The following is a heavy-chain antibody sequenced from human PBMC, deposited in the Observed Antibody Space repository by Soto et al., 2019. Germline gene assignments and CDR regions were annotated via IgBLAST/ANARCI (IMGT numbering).Heavy chain of an antibody. D-gene: IGHD2-15*01. V-gene: IGHV3-30-3*01. Sequence: GVSLRLSCAASGFTFSSYAMHWVRQAPGKGLEWVAVISYDGSNKYYADSVKGRFTISRDNSKNTLYLQMNSLRAEDTAVYYCARDPRRYCSGGSCYNWFDPWGQGTLVTVS. CDR1: GFTFSSYA. CDR3: ARDPRRYCSGGSCYNWFDP. CDR2: ISYDGSNK. J-gene: IGHJ5*02.